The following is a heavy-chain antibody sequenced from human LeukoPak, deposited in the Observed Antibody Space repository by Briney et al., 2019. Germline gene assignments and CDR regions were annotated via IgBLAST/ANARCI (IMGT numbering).Heavy chain of an antibody. CDR2: ISGSGVRL. CDR3: AKERESNGYFDY. D-gene: IGHD3-22*01. V-gene: IGHV3-23*01. J-gene: IGHJ4*02. CDR1: GFSFTTYA. Sequence: PGGSLRLSCAASGFSFTTYAMSWVRQAPGKGLEWVSAISGSGVRLYYADSAKGRFTISRDNSRNTLYVQLNSLRADDTAVYYCAKERESNGYFDYWGQGVLVTVSS.